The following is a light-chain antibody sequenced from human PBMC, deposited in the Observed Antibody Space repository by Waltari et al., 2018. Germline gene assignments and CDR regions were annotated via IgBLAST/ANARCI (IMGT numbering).Light chain of an antibody. Sequence: QSALTQPRSVSGPPGQSVTISCTGTSSDVGGYDFLSWYQQHPGKAPKLIMYYVSQPPSGVPDRFSGSKSGNTASLTITGLQAEDEAEYYCCSHAGSDTFWVFGGGTKVTVL. J-gene: IGLJ3*02. CDR1: SSDVGGYDF. CDR3: CSHAGSDTFWV. CDR2: YVS. V-gene: IGLV2-11*01.